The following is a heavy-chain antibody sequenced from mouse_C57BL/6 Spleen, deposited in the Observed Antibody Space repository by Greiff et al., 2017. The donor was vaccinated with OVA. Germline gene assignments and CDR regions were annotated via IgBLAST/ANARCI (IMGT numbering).Heavy chain of an antibody. CDR1: GYTFTSYW. CDR3: ARYCYSNYDAMDY. Sequence: QVQLQQPGAELVMPGASVKLSCKASGYTFTSYWMHWVKQRPGQGLEWIGEIDPSDSYTNYNQKFKGKSTLTVDKSSSTAYMQLSSLTSEDSAVYYCARYCYSNYDAMDYWGKGTSVTVSS. D-gene: IGHD2-5*01. J-gene: IGHJ4*01. V-gene: IGHV1-69*01. CDR2: IDPSDSYT.